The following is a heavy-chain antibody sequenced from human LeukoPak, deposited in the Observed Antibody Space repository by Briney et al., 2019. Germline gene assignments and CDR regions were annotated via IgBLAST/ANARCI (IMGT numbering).Heavy chain of an antibody. CDR1: GGSISSSSYY. V-gene: IGHV4-39*07. CDR2: IYYSGST. D-gene: IGHD4-17*01. CDR3: ARDDYGDLIPDY. J-gene: IGHJ4*02. Sequence: SETLSLTCTVSGGSISSSSYYWGWIRQPPGKGLEWIGSIYYSGSTYYNPSLKSRVTISVDTSKNQFSLKLSSVTAADTAVYYCARDDYGDLIPDYWGQGTLVIVSS.